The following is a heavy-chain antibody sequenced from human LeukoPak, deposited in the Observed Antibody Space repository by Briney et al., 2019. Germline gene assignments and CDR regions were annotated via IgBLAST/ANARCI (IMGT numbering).Heavy chain of an antibody. Sequence: GGSLRLSCAASGFPFDDYGMTWVRQAPGKGLEWVSGINWNGGSTGYADSVKGRFTTSRDNAKNSLYLQMNSLRAEDTALYYCASAGLTYGSGSYFVYWGQGTLVTVSS. CDR3: ASAGLTYGSGSYFVY. V-gene: IGHV3-20*04. CDR1: GFPFDDYG. J-gene: IGHJ4*02. CDR2: INWNGGST. D-gene: IGHD3-10*01.